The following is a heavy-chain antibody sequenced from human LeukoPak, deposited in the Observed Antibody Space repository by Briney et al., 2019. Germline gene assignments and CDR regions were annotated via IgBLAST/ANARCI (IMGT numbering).Heavy chain of an antibody. V-gene: IGHV1-2*02. D-gene: IGHD6-13*01. CDR1: GYTFTGYY. CDR2: INPNSGGT. Sequence: ASVKVSCKASGYTFTGYYMHRVRQAPGQGLEWMGWINPNSGGTNYAQKFQGRVTMTRDTSISTAYMELSRLRSDDTAVYYCARVGIAAAGQVRASSYYMDVWGKGTTVTVSS. CDR3: ARVGIAAAGQVRASSYYMDV. J-gene: IGHJ6*03.